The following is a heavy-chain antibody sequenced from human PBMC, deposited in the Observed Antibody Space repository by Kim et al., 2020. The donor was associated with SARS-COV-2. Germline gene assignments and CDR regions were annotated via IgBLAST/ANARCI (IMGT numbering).Heavy chain of an antibody. D-gene: IGHD6-13*01. CDR2: ISYDGSNK. Sequence: GGSLRLSCAASGFTFSSYAMHWVRQAPGKGLEWVAVISYDGSNKYYADSVKGRFTISRDNSKNTLYLQMNSLRAEDTAVYYCAREVGIAAAGSLYYYYGMDVWGQGTTVTVSS. V-gene: IGHV3-30*04. CDR1: GFTFSSYA. J-gene: IGHJ6*02. CDR3: AREVGIAAAGSLYYYYGMDV.